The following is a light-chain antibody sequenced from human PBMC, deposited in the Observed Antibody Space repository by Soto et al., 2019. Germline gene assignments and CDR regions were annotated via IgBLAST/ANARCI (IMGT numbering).Light chain of an antibody. J-gene: IGLJ7*01. CDR3: LLFYTGPAV. CDR1: TGTVTSTHF. V-gene: IGLV7-46*01. Sequence: QAVLTQESSLTVSPGETVTLTCGSSTGTVTSTHFPCWFQQKPGQAPRTLIYDTNYRYSWTPARFSGSLLGGKAALTLSGAQPEDEAEYYCLLFYTGPAVFGGGTQLTVL. CDR2: DTN.